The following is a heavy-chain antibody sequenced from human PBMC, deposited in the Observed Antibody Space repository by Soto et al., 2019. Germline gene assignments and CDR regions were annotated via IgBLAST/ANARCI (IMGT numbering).Heavy chain of an antibody. CDR2: ISAYNGNT. Sequence: GASVKVSCKASGYTFTSYGISWVRQAPGQGLEWMGWISAYNGNTNYAQKLQGRVTMTTDTSTSTAYMELRSLRSDDTAVYYCARANQKGIAAAGTGGRRWFDPWGQGTLVTV. D-gene: IGHD6-13*01. CDR3: ARANQKGIAAAGTGGRRWFDP. CDR1: GYTFTSYG. V-gene: IGHV1-18*04. J-gene: IGHJ5*02.